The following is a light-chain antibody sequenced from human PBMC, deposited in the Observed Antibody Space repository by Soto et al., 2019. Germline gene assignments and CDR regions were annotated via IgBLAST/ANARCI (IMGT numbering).Light chain of an antibody. CDR1: QSVLYSSNNKNY. CDR3: QQYYGTPPT. V-gene: IGKV4-1*01. Sequence: DIVMTQSPDSLAVSLGERATINCKSSQSVLYSSNNKNYFAWYQQKPGQPPKLLIYWASTRESGVPDRFSGSGSGTDFTLTINSLQAEDVAVYYCQQYYGTPPTFGQGTKVEIK. CDR2: WAS. J-gene: IGKJ1*01.